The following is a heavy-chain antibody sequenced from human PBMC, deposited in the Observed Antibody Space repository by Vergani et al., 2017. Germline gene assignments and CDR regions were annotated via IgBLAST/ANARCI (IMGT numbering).Heavy chain of an antibody. Sequence: QVQLQESGPGLVKPSETLSLTCTVSGGSISSSSYYWGWIRQPPGKGLEWIGSIYYSGSTYYNPSLKSRVTISVDTSKNQFSLKLSSVTAADTAVYYCARQNTDDYGDYLPLAFDYWGQGTLVTVSS. D-gene: IGHD4-17*01. CDR3: ARQNTDDYGDYLPLAFDY. J-gene: IGHJ4*02. V-gene: IGHV4-39*07. CDR2: IYYSGST. CDR1: GGSISSSSYY.